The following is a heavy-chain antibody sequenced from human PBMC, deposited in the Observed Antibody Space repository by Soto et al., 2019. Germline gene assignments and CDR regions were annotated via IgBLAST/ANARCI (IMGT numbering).Heavy chain of an antibody. D-gene: IGHD5-12*01. CDR2: IRGSGDTT. V-gene: IGHV3-23*01. Sequence: GGSLRLSCAASGFTFSRYAMSWVRQAPGKGLEWVSSIRGSGDTTHYADSVKGRVTISRDNSENTLYVEMNRLRAEDTAVYYCAKAIIGYNTPLGPPSPTTRPSSPLLRTLSGGSLRLSCAASGFTFSDYYM. J-gene: IGHJ6*03. CDR1: GFTFSRYA. CDR3: AKAIIGYNTPLGPPSPTTRPSSPLLRTLSGGSLRLSCAASGFTFSDYYM.